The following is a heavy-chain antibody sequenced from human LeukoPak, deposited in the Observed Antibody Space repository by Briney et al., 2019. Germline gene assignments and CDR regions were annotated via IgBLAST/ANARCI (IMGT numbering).Heavy chain of an antibody. D-gene: IGHD3-16*02. CDR3: ARDIAREFDY. V-gene: IGHV1-46*01. CDR2: INPSDGST. CDR1: GYIFITYY. Sequence: ASVKVSCTASGYIFITYYLHWVRQAPGQGLEWMGVINPSDGSTNYAQKFQGRVTMTRDTSTRTVYMQLSSLRSDDTAVYYCARDIAREFDYWGQGTLVTVSS. J-gene: IGHJ4*02.